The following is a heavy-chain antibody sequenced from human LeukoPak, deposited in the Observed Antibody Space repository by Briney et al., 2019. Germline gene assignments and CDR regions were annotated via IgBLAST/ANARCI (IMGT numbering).Heavy chain of an antibody. CDR2: IYHSGST. CDR3: ALQETGTRLFDP. Sequence: SETLSLTCTVSGGSISSGGYYWSWIRQPPGKGLEWIGYIYHSGSTYYNPSLKSRVTISVDRSKNQFSLKLSSVTAADTAVYYCALQETGTRLFDPWGQGTLVTVSS. CDR1: GGSISSGGYY. J-gene: IGHJ5*02. D-gene: IGHD1-7*01. V-gene: IGHV4-30-2*01.